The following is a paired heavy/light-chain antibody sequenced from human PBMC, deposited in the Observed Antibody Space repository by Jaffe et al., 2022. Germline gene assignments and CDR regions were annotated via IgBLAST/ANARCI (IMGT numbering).Heavy chain of an antibody. D-gene: IGHD3-16*02. CDR1: GYSFTSYW. V-gene: IGHV5-51*03. CDR2: IYPGDSDT. CDR3: ARSRYYDYIWGSYRHPHFDY. J-gene: IGHJ4*02. Sequence: EVQLVQSGAEVKKPGESLKISCKGSGYSFTSYWIGWVRQMPGKGLEWMGIIYPGDSDTRYSPSFQGQVTISADKSISTAYLQWSSLKASDTAMYYCARSRYYDYIWGSYRHPHFDYWGQGTLVTVSS.
Light chain of an antibody. CDR3: QSYDSSIYWV. J-gene: IGLJ3*02. Sequence: NFMLTQPHSVSESPGKTVTISCTRSSGSIASNYVQWYQQRPGSSPTTVIYEDNQRPSGVPDRFSGSIDSSSNSASLTISGLKTEDEADYYCQSYDSSIYWVFGGGTKLTVL. CDR1: SGSIASNY. V-gene: IGLV6-57*01. CDR2: EDN.